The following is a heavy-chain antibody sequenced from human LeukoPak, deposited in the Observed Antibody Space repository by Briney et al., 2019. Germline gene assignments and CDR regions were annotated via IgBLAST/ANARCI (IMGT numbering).Heavy chain of an antibody. CDR1: GGSFSGYY. V-gene: IGHV4-34*01. D-gene: IGHD3-16*02. CDR3: ARLPRVFVWGSYRPRYWFDP. Sequence: SETLSLTCAVYGGSFSGYYWSWIRQPPGKGLEWIGEINHSGSTNYNPSLKSRVTISVDTSKNQFSLKLSSVTAADTAVYYCARLPRVFVWGSYRPRYWFDPWGQGTLVTVSS. CDR2: INHSGST. J-gene: IGHJ5*02.